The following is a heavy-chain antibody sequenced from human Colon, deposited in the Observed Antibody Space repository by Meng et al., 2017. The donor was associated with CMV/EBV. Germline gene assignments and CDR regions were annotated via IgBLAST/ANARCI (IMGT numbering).Heavy chain of an antibody. V-gene: IGHV3-48*03. Sequence: GESLKISCEVSGFTFSSYGMHWVRQAPGKGLEWVSYISSSGNTIYYADSVKGRFTISRDNAKNSLYLQMNSLRAEDTAVYYCARDRSEAIDYWGQGTLVTVSS. CDR2: ISSSGNTI. CDR3: ARDRSEAIDY. CDR1: GFTFSSYG. J-gene: IGHJ4*02.